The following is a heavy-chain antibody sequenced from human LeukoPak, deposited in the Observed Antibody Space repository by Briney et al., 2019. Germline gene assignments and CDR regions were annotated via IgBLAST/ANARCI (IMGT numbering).Heavy chain of an antibody. V-gene: IGHV1-69*04. D-gene: IGHD2-21*01. CDR2: IIPILGIA. CDR1: GGTFSSYA. Sequence: SVKVSCKASGGTFSSYAISWVRQAPGQGLEWMGRIIPILGIANYAQKFQGRVTITADKSTSTAYMELSSLRSEDTAVYYCARVEAIASAFDIWGQGTMVTVSS. CDR3: ARVEAIASAFDI. J-gene: IGHJ3*02.